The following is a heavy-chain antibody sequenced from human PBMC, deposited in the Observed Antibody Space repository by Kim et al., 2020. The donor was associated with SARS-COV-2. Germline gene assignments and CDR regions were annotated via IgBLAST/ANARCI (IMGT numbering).Heavy chain of an antibody. Sequence: ASVKVSCKASGYTFTSYYMHWVRQAPGQGLEWMGIINPSGGSTSYAQKFQGRVTMTRDTSTSTVYMELSSLRSEDTAVNYCARESQAAAPDYWGQGTLVTVSS. V-gene: IGHV1-46*01. CDR3: ARESQAAAPDY. CDR1: GYTFTSYY. D-gene: IGHD6-13*01. CDR2: INPSGGST. J-gene: IGHJ4*02.